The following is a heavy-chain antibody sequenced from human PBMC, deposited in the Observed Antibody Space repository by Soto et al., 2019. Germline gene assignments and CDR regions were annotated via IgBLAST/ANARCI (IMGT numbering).Heavy chain of an antibody. Sequence: VGSLRLSCAASGFTFSSYSMNWVRQAPGKGLEWVSYISSSSSTIYYADSVKGRFTISRDNAKNSLYLQMNSLRDEDTAVYYYARRYSGSYGFDYWGQGTLVTVSS. J-gene: IGHJ4*02. D-gene: IGHD1-26*01. V-gene: IGHV3-48*02. CDR1: GFTFSSYS. CDR3: ARRYSGSYGFDY. CDR2: ISSSSSTI.